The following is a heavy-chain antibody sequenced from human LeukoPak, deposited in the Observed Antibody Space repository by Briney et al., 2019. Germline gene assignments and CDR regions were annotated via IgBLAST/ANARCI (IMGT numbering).Heavy chain of an antibody. CDR2: IIPILGIA. Sequence: SVKVPCKASGGTFSSYTISWVRQAPGQGLEWMGRIIPILGIANYAQKFQGRVTITADKSTSTTYMELSSLRSEDTAVYYCASAVYAMDYYYYGMDVWGQGTTVTVSS. D-gene: IGHD2-8*01. CDR3: ASAVYAMDYYYYGMDV. V-gene: IGHV1-69*02. CDR1: GGTFSSYT. J-gene: IGHJ6*02.